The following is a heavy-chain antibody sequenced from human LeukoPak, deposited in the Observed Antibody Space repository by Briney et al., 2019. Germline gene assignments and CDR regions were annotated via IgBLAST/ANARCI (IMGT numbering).Heavy chain of an antibody. CDR1: GFTVSSNY. J-gene: IGHJ5*02. D-gene: IGHD3-22*01. V-gene: IGHV3-53*01. CDR3: AKEEDDSSGYLDWFDP. Sequence: PGGSLRLSCAASGFTVSSNYMSWVRQAPGKGLEWVSVIYSGAGTYYADSVKGRFTISRDNSKNTLYLQMNSLRAEDTAVYYCAKEEDDSSGYLDWFDPWGQGTLVTVSS. CDR2: IYSGAGT.